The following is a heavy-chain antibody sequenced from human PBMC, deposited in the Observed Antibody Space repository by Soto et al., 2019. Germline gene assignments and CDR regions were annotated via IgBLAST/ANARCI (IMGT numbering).Heavy chain of an antibody. V-gene: IGHV3-11*06. CDR1: GFTFSDYY. D-gene: IGHD1-20*01. CDR3: ARGYGAFDM. Sequence: GGSLRLSCAASGFTFSDYYMSRIRQAPGKGLEWVSYIASSSTYTNYADSVKGRFTISRDNAKNSLFLHMNSLRVEDTAVYYCARGYGAFDMWGQRTMVTVSS. J-gene: IGHJ3*02. CDR2: IASSSTYT.